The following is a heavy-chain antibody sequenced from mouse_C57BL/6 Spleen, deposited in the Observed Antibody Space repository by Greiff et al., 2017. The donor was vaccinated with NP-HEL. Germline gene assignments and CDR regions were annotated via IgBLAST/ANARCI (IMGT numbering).Heavy chain of an antibody. D-gene: IGHD3-2*02. CDR3: AGQLRPYAMDY. CDR1: GFTFSSYG. Sequence: EVQGVESGGDLVKPGGSLKLSCAASGFTFSSYGMSWVRQTPDKRLEWVATISSGGSYTYYPHSVKGRFTISRDNAKNTLYLQMSSLKAEDTAMYYCAGQLRPYAMDYWGQGTSVTVSS. CDR2: ISSGGSYT. J-gene: IGHJ4*01. V-gene: IGHV5-6*01.